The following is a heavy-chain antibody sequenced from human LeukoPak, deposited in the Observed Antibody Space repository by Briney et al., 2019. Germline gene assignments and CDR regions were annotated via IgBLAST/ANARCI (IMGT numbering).Heavy chain of an antibody. CDR1: GYSISSSNW. CDR2: IYYSGST. CDR3: ARKGGWWYFDY. V-gene: IGHV4-28*01. D-gene: IGHD6-19*01. Sequence: SETLSLTCAVSGYSISSSNWWGWMRQPPRKGLEWIGYIYYSGSTYYNPSLKSRVTMSVDTSKNQFSLKLSSVTAVDTAVYYCARKGGWWYFDYWGQGTLVTVSS. J-gene: IGHJ4*02.